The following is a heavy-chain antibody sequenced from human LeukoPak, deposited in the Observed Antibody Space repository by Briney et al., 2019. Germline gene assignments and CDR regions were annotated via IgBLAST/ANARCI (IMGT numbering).Heavy chain of an antibody. CDR3: ARYGRVAATPWYFDL. Sequence: ASVKVPCKASGYTFASYGISWVRQAPGQGLEWMGWISAYDGNTNYAQKLQGRVTMTTDASTSIAYMELRSLKSDDTAVYYCARYGRVAATPWYFDLWGRGTLVTVSS. CDR2: ISAYDGNT. D-gene: IGHD2-15*01. J-gene: IGHJ2*01. CDR1: GYTFASYG. V-gene: IGHV1-18*01.